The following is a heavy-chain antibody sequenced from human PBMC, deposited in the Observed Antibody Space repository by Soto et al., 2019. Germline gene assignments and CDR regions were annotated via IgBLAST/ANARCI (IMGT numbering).Heavy chain of an antibody. CDR1: GGSFSGYS. V-gene: IGHV4-34*01. CDR3: ARASIGYSSGWYGR. Sequence: SETLSLTCAVYGGSFSGYSWTWIRQPPGTGLEWIGEINHSGSTNYSPSLKSRVTISVDTSKTQFSLKLSSVTAADTAVYYCARASIGYSSGWYGRWGQGTLVTSPQ. CDR2: INHSGST. J-gene: IGHJ4*02. D-gene: IGHD6-19*01.